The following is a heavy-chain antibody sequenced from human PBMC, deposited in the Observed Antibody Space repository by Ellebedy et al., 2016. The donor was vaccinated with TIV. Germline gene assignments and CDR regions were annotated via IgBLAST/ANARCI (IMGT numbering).Heavy chain of an antibody. V-gene: IGHV3-7*01. Sequence: GESLKISCAASGFIFSRYWMSWVRQAPGKGLEWVANIKQDGSEKYCVDSVKGRFTISRDNAKNSLYLQMNSLRAEDTAVYYCAHTGLWGQGTLVTVSS. J-gene: IGHJ4*02. CDR3: AHTGL. CDR1: GFIFSRYW. CDR2: IKQDGSEK. D-gene: IGHD2-8*02.